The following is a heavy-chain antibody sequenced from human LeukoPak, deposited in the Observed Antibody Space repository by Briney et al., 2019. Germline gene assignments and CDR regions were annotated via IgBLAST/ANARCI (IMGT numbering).Heavy chain of an antibody. J-gene: IGHJ4*02. CDR1: GGSISSGGYY. D-gene: IGHD5-18*01. CDR2: IYYSGST. CDR3: ARVEYGYASYFDY. Sequence: SETLSLTCTVSGGSISSGGYYWSWIRQHPGEGLEWIGNIYYSGSTYYNPSLKSRITMSIDTSKNQFSLKLSSVTAADTAVYFCARVEYGYASYFDYWGQGTLVTVSS. V-gene: IGHV4-31*03.